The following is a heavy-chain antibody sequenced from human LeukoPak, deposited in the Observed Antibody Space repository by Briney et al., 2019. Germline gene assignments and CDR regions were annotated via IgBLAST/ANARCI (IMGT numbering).Heavy chain of an antibody. CDR1: GGSISSYY. CDR2: IYYSGST. J-gene: IGHJ4*02. D-gene: IGHD3-10*01. Sequence: SETLSLTCTVSGGSISSYYWSWIRQPPGKGLEWIGYIYYSGSTNYNPSLKSRVTISVDTSKNQFSLKLSSVTAADTAVYYCARRARGRRGVIGSYYFDYWGQGTLVTVSS. V-gene: IGHV4-59*12. CDR3: ARRARGRRGVIGSYYFDY.